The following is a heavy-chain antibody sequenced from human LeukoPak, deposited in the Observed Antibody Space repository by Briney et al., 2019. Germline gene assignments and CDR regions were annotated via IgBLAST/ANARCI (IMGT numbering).Heavy chain of an antibody. CDR3: ARNHGGWFDS. V-gene: IGHV4-59*01. D-gene: IGHD4-23*01. CDR2: IYYSGST. CDR1: GGSISSYY. J-gene: IGHJ5*01. Sequence: SSETLSLTCTVSGGSISSYYWSWIRQPPGKGLEWIGYIYYSGSTNYNPSLKSRVTISVDTSKNQFTLKLSSVTAADTAVYYCARNHGGWFDSWGQGTLVTVAS.